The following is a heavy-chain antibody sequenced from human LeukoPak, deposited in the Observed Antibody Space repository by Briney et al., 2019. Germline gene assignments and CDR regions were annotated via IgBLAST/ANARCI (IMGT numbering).Heavy chain of an antibody. J-gene: IGHJ3*02. Sequence: GGSLRLSCAASGFTVSSNYMSWVRQAPGKGLEWVSVIYSGGSTYYADSVKGRFTISRDNSKNTLYLQMNSLRAEDTAVYYCASYGNPDAFDIWGQGTMLTVSS. V-gene: IGHV3-66*01. D-gene: IGHD3-10*01. CDR2: IYSGGST. CDR3: ASYGNPDAFDI. CDR1: GFTVSSNY.